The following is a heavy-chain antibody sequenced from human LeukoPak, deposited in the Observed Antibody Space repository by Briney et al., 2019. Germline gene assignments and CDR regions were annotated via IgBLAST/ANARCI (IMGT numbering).Heavy chain of an antibody. J-gene: IGHJ3*02. CDR2: IIPIFGTA. V-gene: IGHV1-69*13. CDR3: ARGSVGSIAAPSDAFDI. Sequence: SVKVSCKASVGTFSSYAISWVRQAPGQGLEWMGGIIPIFGTANYAQKFQGRVTITADESTSTAYMELSSLRSEDTAVYYCARGSVGSIAAPSDAFDIWGQGTMVTVSS. D-gene: IGHD6-6*01. CDR1: VGTFSSYA.